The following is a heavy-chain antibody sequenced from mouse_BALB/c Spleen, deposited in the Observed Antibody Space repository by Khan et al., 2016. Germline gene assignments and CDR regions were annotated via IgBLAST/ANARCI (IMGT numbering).Heavy chain of an antibody. CDR2: IDPYNGGT. Sequence: VQLQQPGPELVKPGASVKVSCKASGYAFTSYNMYWVKQSHGKSLEWIGYIDPYNGGTSYSQKFKGKATLTVDKSSSTAYMHLNSQTSEDYAIYYWSREGITTVVAKGLAYWGQGTTLTVSS. CDR3: SREGITTVVAKGLAY. V-gene: IGHV1S135*01. CDR1: GYAFTSYN. J-gene: IGHJ2*01. D-gene: IGHD1-1*01.